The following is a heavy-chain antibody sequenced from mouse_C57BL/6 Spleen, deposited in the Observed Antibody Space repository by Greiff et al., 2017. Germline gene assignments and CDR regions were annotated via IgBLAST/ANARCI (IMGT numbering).Heavy chain of an antibody. CDR3: ARRYGSSYYAMDY. D-gene: IGHD1-1*01. V-gene: IGHV1-18*01. CDR2: INPNNGGT. Sequence: VQLQQSGPELVKPGASVKIPCKASGYTFTDYNMDWVKQSHGKSLEWIGDINPNNGGTIYNQKFKGKATLTVDKSSSTAYMELRSLTSEDTAVYYCARRYGSSYYAMDYWGQGTSVTVSS. CDR1: GYTFTDYN. J-gene: IGHJ4*01.